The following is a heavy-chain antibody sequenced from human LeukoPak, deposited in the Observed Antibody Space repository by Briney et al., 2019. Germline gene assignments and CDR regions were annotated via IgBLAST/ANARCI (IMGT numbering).Heavy chain of an antibody. CDR3: TTDPGYSSGWKYNFDY. Sequence: GGSLRLSCAASGFTFSNAWMSWVRQALGKGLEWVGRIKSKTDAGTTDYAAPVKGRFTISRDDSKNTLYLQMNSLKTEDTAVYYCTTDPGYSSGWKYNFDYWGQGTLVTVSS. CDR2: IKSKTDAGTT. V-gene: IGHV3-15*01. D-gene: IGHD6-19*01. J-gene: IGHJ4*02. CDR1: GFTFSNAW.